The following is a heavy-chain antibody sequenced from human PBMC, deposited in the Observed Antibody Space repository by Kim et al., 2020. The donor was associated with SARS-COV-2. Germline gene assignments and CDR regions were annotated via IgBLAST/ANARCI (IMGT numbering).Heavy chain of an antibody. V-gene: IGHV3-30*04. D-gene: IGHD3-10*01. J-gene: IGHJ4*02. Sequence: GGSLRLSCAASGFTFSSYAMHWVRQAPGKGLEWVAVISYDGSNKYYADSVKGRFTISRDNSKNTLYLQMNSLRAEDTAVYYCAADMVRGVGYFDYWGQGTLVTVSS. CDR2: ISYDGSNK. CDR3: AADMVRGVGYFDY. CDR1: GFTFSSYA.